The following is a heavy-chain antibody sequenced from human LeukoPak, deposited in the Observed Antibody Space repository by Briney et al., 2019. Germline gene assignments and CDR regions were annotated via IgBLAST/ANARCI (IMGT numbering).Heavy chain of an antibody. D-gene: IGHD3-22*01. CDR3: ARGSRNYYDSSGTYS. CDR2: INTNTGNP. V-gene: IGHV7-4-1*02. Sequence: ASVKVSCKASGYTFTSYAMNWVRQAPGQGLEWMGWINTNTGNPTYAQGFTGRFVFSLDTSVSTAYLQISSLKAEDTAVHYCARGSRNYYDSSGTYSWGQGTLVTVSS. CDR1: GYTFTSYA. J-gene: IGHJ5*02.